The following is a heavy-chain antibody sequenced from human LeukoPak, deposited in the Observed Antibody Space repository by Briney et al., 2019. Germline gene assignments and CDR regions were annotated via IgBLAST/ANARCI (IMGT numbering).Heavy chain of an antibody. J-gene: IGHJ3*02. V-gene: IGHV1-46*01. Sequence: VASVKVSCKASGYTFTSYYMHWVRQAPGQGLEWMGIINPSGGSTSYAQKFQGRVTMTRDTSTSTAYMELRSLRSDDTAVYYCAKKRGYMIVVVITTGGAFDIWGQGTMVTVSS. D-gene: IGHD3-22*01. CDR1: GYTFTSYY. CDR2: INPSGGST. CDR3: AKKRGYMIVVVITTGGAFDI.